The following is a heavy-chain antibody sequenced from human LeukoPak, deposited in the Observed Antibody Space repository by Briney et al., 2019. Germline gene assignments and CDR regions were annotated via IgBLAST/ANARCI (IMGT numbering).Heavy chain of an antibody. Sequence: HSGGSLRLSCAASGFTFSSYGMHWVRQAPGKGLEWVAFIRYDGSNKYYADSAKGRFTISRDNSKNTLYLQMNSLRAEDTAVYYCAKDRPAPGDFQRWGQGTLVTVSS. D-gene: IGHD3-10*01. CDR3: AKDRPAPGDFQR. V-gene: IGHV3-30*02. J-gene: IGHJ1*01. CDR1: GFTFSSYG. CDR2: IRYDGSNK.